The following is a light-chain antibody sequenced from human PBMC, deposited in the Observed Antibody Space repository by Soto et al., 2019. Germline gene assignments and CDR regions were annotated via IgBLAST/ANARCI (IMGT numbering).Light chain of an antibody. J-gene: IGKJ5*01. CDR2: AAS. V-gene: IGKV3D-20*02. CDR3: QQRMDWPIT. Sequence: VLTQSPGTLSLTQGERATLSCRASQSVSATYLAWYQQKPGQAPRLLIYAASSRATGVPARFSGSGSGTDFTLTIDSLEPEDFAVYYCQQRMDWPITSAQRIRLEI. CDR1: QSVSATY.